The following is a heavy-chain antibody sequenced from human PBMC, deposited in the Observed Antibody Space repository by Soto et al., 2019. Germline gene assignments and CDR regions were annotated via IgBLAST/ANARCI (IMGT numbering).Heavy chain of an antibody. CDR3: ARDQIHPPDYYYGMDV. J-gene: IGHJ6*02. CDR1: GCTFRSNW. CDR2: IKQDGSEK. Sequence: EVQLVESGGGLVQPGGSLRLSCAAYGCTFRSNWMSWVRQAPGKGLEWVANIKQDGSEKYYVDSVKGRFTISRDNAKNSLYLQMNSLRAEDTAVYYCARDQIHPPDYYYGMDVWGQGTTVTVSS. V-gene: IGHV3-7*03.